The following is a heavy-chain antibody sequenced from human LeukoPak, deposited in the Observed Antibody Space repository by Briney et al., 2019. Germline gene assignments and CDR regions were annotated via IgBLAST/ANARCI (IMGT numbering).Heavy chain of an antibody. Sequence: EASVKVSCKASGYTFTGYYMHWVRQAPGQGLEWMGWINPNSGGTNYAQKFQGRVTMTRDTSISTAYMELSRLRSDDTAVYYCARALDSSGYLDYWGQGTLVTVSS. D-gene: IGHD3-22*01. V-gene: IGHV1-2*02. CDR2: INPNSGGT. CDR3: ARALDSSGYLDY. CDR1: GYTFTGYY. J-gene: IGHJ4*02.